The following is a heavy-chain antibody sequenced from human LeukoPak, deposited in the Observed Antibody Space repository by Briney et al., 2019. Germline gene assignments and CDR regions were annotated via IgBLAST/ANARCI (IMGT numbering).Heavy chain of an antibody. V-gene: IGHV3-23*01. CDR3: AKGDYGDLVFQTHFDY. D-gene: IGHD4-17*01. CDR1: GFTVSNIY. Sequence: PGGSLRLSCAASGFTVSNIYMSWVRQAPGKGLEWVSAISGSGGSTYYADSVKGRFTISRDNSKNTLYLQMNSLRAEDTAVYYCAKGDYGDLVFQTHFDYWGQGTLVTVSS. CDR2: ISGSGGST. J-gene: IGHJ4*02.